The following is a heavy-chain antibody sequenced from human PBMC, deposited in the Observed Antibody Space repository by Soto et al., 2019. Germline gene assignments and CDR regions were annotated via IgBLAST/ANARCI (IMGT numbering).Heavy chain of an antibody. CDR3: ARVKQGRGGYDSPFDY. CDR2: IRYDGSNK. D-gene: IGHD5-12*01. V-gene: IGHV3-33*03. J-gene: IGHJ4*02. Sequence: QVQLVESGGGVVQPGGSLRLSCAPSGFIFSSFGMHWVRQAPGKGLEWVAVIRYDGSNKYYGDSVKGRFTISRDNSKNMRYLQMNSLRVEDTAVYYCARVKQGRGGYDSPFDYWGQGTLVTVSS. CDR1: GFIFSSFG.